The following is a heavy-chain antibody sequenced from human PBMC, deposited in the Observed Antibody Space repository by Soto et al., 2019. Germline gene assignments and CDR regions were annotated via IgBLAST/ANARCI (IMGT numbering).Heavy chain of an antibody. Sequence: GASVKVSCKASGYTFTSYAMNWVRQAPGQGLEWMGWINTNTGNPTYAQGFTGRFVFSLDTSVSTAYLQICSLKAEDTAVYYCARGGYSSSLSGRYYYYGMNVWDQGTTVTVSS. CDR1: GYTFTSYA. J-gene: IGHJ6*02. V-gene: IGHV7-4-1*01. CDR2: INTNTGNP. D-gene: IGHD6-13*01. CDR3: ARGGYSSSLSGRYYYYGMNV.